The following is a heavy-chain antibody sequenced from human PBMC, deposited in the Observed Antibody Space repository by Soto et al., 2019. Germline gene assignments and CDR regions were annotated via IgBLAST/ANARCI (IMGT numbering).Heavy chain of an antibody. Sequence: PSETLSLTCTVSGGSISSYYLSWIRQPPGKGLEWIGYIYYSGSTNYNPSLKSRVTISVDTSKNQFSLKLSSVTAADTAVYYCARDIAAATWFDPWGQGTLVTVYS. J-gene: IGHJ5*02. V-gene: IGHV4-59*01. CDR1: GGSISSYY. CDR3: ARDIAAATWFDP. CDR2: IYYSGST. D-gene: IGHD6-13*01.